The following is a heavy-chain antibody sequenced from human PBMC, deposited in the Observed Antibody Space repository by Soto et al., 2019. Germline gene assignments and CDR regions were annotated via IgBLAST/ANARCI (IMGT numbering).Heavy chain of an antibody. CDR2: INPNSGGT. Sequence: ASVKVSCKASGYTFTGYYMHWVRQAPGQGLEWMGWINPNSGGTNYAQKFQGWVTMTRDTSISTAYMELSRLRSDDTAVYYCARGGAGDKIRHAFDIWGQGTMVTVSS. V-gene: IGHV1-2*04. D-gene: IGHD7-27*01. CDR1: GYTFTGYY. CDR3: ARGGAGDKIRHAFDI. J-gene: IGHJ3*02.